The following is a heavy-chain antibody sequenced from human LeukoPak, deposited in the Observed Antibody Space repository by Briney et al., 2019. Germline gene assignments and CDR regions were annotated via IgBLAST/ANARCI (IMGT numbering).Heavy chain of an antibody. J-gene: IGHJ1*01. Sequence: ASVKVSCKASGYTFTTYYMHWVRQAPGQGLEWMGGIIPIFGTANYAQKFQGRVTITADESTSTAYMELSSLRSEDTAVYYCATYYYDSSGSPRHWGQGTLVTVSS. CDR2: IIPIFGTA. CDR1: GYTFTTYY. CDR3: ATYYYDSSGSPRH. D-gene: IGHD3-22*01. V-gene: IGHV1-69*13.